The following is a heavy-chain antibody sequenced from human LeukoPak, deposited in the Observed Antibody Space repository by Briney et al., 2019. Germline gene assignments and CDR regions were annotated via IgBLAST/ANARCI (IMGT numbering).Heavy chain of an antibody. V-gene: IGHV3-15*01. CDR2: IRSKTDYGTT. Sequence: GGSLRLSCAASGFTFNNAWMNWVRLAQGKGLEWVGRIRSKTDYGTTDYAATVKGRFTVSRDDSIHTLYLQMHSLKTEDTAVYYCTTRELRYYGSGTYPVAFDIWGQGTMVTVSS. D-gene: IGHD3-10*01. J-gene: IGHJ3*02. CDR1: GFTFNNAW. CDR3: TTRELRYYGSGTYPVAFDI.